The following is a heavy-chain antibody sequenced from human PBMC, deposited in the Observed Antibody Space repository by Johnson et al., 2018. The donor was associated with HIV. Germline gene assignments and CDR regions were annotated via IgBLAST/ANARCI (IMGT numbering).Heavy chain of an antibody. D-gene: IGHD1-26*01. CDR3: AKVNLRYSVFTGAFDI. J-gene: IGHJ3*02. Sequence: VQLVESGGGLVQPGGSLRLSCAASGFTVSSNYMSWVRQAPGKGLEWVSVIYSSGSPYYTDSVKGRFTISRDNSKNTLYLQMNSLRAEDTAVYYCAKVNLRYSVFTGAFDIWGQGTMVTVSS. V-gene: IGHV3-66*03. CDR1: GFTVSSNY. CDR2: IYSSGSP.